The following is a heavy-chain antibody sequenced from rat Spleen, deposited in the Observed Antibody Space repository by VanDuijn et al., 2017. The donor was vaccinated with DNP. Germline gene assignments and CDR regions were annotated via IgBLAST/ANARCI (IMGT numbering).Heavy chain of an antibody. V-gene: IGHV5-22*01. CDR1: GFTFSDYY. D-gene: IGHD1-4*01. CDR3: ARHVLPLRVWDY. CDR2: ITYDGGNS. Sequence: EVQLVESGGDLVRPGRSLKLSCTASGFTFSDYYMAWVRQAPTKGLEWVAYITYDGGNSYYRDSVKGRFTISRDNAKSTLYLQMNSLRSEDTATYYCARHVLPLRVWDYWGQGVMVTVSS. J-gene: IGHJ2*01.